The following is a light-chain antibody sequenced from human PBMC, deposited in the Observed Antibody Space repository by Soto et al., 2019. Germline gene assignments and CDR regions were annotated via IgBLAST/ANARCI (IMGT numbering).Light chain of an antibody. CDR2: EVT. CDR1: SSDVGGDNY. V-gene: IGLV2-14*01. CDR3: SSYTSRSTLGV. Sequence: QSALTQPASVSGSPGQSITISCPGTSSDVGGDNYVSWYQQHPGKAPKLMIYEVTNRPSGVSNRFSGSKSGNTASLTISGLQAEDEADYYCSSYTSRSTLGVFGTGTKVTVL. J-gene: IGLJ1*01.